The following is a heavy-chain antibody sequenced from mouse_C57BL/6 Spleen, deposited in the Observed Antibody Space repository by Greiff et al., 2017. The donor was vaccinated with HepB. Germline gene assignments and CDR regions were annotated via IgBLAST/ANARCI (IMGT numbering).Heavy chain of an antibody. Sequence: VKLVESGPGLVAPSQSLSITCTVSGFSLTSYGVHWVRQPPGKGLEWLVVIWSDGSTTYNSALKSRLSISKDNSKSQVFLKMNSLQTDDTAMYYCARHPLYYGNSYYAMDYWGQGTSVTVSS. J-gene: IGHJ4*01. V-gene: IGHV2-6-1*01. CDR1: GFSLTSYG. CDR2: IWSDGST. D-gene: IGHD2-1*01. CDR3: ARHPLYYGNSYYAMDY.